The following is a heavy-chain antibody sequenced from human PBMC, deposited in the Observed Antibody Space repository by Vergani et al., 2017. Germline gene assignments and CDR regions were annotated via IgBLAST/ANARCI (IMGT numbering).Heavy chain of an antibody. CDR1: GFGFKNFA. V-gene: IGHV3-30*03. CDR3: ARNGTDIIVISSDYSHLLYS. J-gene: IGHJ4*02. Sequence: QVSLVESGGGVVQPGRSLTLTCSASGFGFKNFAMHWVRQAPGKGLEWVATISKDGTHDYYEPSVRGRFAVSRDNFKNTMYLQMDRLTTDDTAVYFCARNGTDIIVISSDYSHLLYSWGGGILVSVSS. D-gene: IGHD3-22*01. CDR2: ISKDGTHD.